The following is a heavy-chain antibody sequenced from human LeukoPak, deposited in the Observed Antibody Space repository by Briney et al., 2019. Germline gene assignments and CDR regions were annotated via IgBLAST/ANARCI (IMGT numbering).Heavy chain of an antibody. CDR3: ARGPRYCSSTSCQLSDY. D-gene: IGHD2-2*01. V-gene: IGHV3-20*04. J-gene: IGHJ4*02. CDR2: INWNGGST. CDR1: GFTFDDYG. Sequence: GGSLRLSCAASGFTFDDYGMSWVRQAPGKGLEWVSGINWNGGSTGYADSVKGRFTISRDNAKNSLYLQMNSLRAEDTALYYCARGPRYCSSTSCQLSDYWGQGTLVTVSS.